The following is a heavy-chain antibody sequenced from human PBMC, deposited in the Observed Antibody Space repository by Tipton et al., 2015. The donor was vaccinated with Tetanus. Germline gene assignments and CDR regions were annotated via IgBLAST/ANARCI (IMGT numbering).Heavy chain of an antibody. D-gene: IGHD3-10*01. Sequence: QSGAEVKNPGASVKISCKASGHSFSSYAINWVRQAPGQGLEWMGWINTNTGSPTYAQGFTGRFVFSLDTSVTTTYLQISGLEAEDTAVYYCARARGSGTFLFNILDSWGQGTLVTVSS. CDR3: ARARGSGTFLFNILDS. J-gene: IGHJ4*02. V-gene: IGHV7-4-1*02. CDR1: GHSFSSYA. CDR2: INTNTGSP.